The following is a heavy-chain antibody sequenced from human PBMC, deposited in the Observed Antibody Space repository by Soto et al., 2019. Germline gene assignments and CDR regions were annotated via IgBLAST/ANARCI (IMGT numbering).Heavy chain of an antibody. CDR2: IWYDGSNK. J-gene: IGHJ4*02. V-gene: IGHV3-33*01. CDR3: ARAASGWKPTSHCDY. CDR1: GFTFSSYG. D-gene: IGHD6-25*01. Sequence: GGSLRLSCAASGFTFSSYGMHWVRQAPGKGLEWVAVIWYDGSNKYYADSVKGRFTISRDNSKNTLYLQMNSLRAEDTAVYYCARAASGWKPTSHCDYWGQGTLVTVSS.